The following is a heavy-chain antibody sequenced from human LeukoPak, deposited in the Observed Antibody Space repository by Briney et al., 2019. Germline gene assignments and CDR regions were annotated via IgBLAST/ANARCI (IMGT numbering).Heavy chain of an antibody. Sequence: SETLSLTCAVYGGSFSGYYWSWIRQPPGKGXXXXXXXXXXGSTNYNPSLKSRVTISVDTSKNQFSLKLSSVTAADTAVYYCARGPKAYDFWSGYLYYFDYWGQGTLVTVSS. CDR2: XXXXGST. J-gene: IGHJ4*02. V-gene: IGHV4-34*01. CDR1: GGSFSGYY. CDR3: ARGPKAYDFWSGYLYYFDY. D-gene: IGHD3-3*01.